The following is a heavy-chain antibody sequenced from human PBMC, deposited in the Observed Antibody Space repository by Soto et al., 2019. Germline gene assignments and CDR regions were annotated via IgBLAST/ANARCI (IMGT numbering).Heavy chain of an antibody. V-gene: IGHV1-18*01. CDR2: INTYSGNT. J-gene: IGHJ4*02. CDR3: ARDLDGSGSYYTGY. CDR1: GYTFTSCG. D-gene: IGHD3-10*01. Sequence: ASVKVSCKASGYTFTSCGISWVRQAPGQGLEWMGWINTYSGNTNYAQNLQGRVTMTTDTSASTAYMELRSLRSDDTAVYYCARDLDGSGSYYTGYWGQGTLVTVSS.